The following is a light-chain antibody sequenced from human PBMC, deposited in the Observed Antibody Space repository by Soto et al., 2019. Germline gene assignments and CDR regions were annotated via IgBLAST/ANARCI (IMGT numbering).Light chain of an antibody. CDR3: MQGLKTPVT. Sequence: IVMTQSPLSLPVTPGEPASISCRSSQSLLHSNGYTYLDWYLQKPGQSPQLLIYLGSERASGVPDRFSGSKSGTDFTLKISRVETEDVGMYYCMQGLKTPVTFGQGTRLEIK. CDR1: QSLLHSNGYTY. J-gene: IGKJ5*01. CDR2: LGS. V-gene: IGKV2-28*01.